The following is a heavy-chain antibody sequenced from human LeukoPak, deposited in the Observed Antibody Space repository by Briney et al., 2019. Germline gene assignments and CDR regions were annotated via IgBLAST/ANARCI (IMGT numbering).Heavy chain of an antibody. Sequence: GGSLRLSCAASGFTVSSNYMSWVRQAPGKGLEWVSVIYSGGSTYYADSVKGRFTISRHNSKNTLYLQMNSLRAEDTAVYYCARDLVTTTPRGYYYYGMDVWGQGTMVTVSS. J-gene: IGHJ6*02. CDR3: ARDLVTTTPRGYYYYGMDV. CDR2: IYSGGST. V-gene: IGHV3-53*04. CDR1: GFTVSSNY. D-gene: IGHD4-4*01.